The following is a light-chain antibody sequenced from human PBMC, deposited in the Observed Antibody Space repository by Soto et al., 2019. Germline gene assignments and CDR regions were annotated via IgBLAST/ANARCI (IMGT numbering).Light chain of an antibody. CDR2: DVS. V-gene: IGKV3-20*01. Sequence: EIVLTQSPGTLSLSPGERATLSCRASQSVSGTDLAWYQQKPGQAPRLLLYDVSIRATGVPDRFSGSGSGPDFTLTISRLEPEDFAVYYCQQYGGSPEVTFGGGTRVEIK. J-gene: IGKJ4*01. CDR3: QQYGGSPEVT. CDR1: QSVSGTD.